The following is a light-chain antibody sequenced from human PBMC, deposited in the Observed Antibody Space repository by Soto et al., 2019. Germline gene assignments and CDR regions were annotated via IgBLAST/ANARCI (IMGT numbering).Light chain of an antibody. J-gene: IGKJ5*01. CDR1: QSVSSSY. V-gene: IGKV3-20*01. CDR3: QQYGSSPPIT. Sequence: EIGLTQSPGTLSLSPGERATLSCRASQSVSSSYLAWYQQKPGQAPRLLIYGASSRATGIPDRFSGSGSGTDFTLPISRLEPEDFAVYYCQQYGSSPPITFGQGTRLEIK. CDR2: GAS.